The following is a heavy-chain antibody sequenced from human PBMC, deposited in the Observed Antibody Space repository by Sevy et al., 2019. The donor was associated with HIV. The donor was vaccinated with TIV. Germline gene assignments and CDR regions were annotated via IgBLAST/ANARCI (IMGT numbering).Heavy chain of an antibody. CDR3: ASRVVAGIDQQFDH. Sequence: GGSLRLSCVASGFSVSNNYMTWVRQAPGKGLEWVSLIYSGGSAYYADSVKGRFTISRDNPKNTLYLQMNSLRAEDTAVYYCASRVVAGIDQQFDHWGQRTLVTVSS. V-gene: IGHV3-66*01. D-gene: IGHD6-19*01. CDR1: GFSVSNNY. CDR2: IYSGGSA. J-gene: IGHJ4*02.